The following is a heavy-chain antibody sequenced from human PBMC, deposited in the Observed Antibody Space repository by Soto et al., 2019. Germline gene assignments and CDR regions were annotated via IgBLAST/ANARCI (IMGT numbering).Heavy chain of an antibody. J-gene: IGHJ4*02. CDR2: INHSGST. Sequence: SETVSRTCAVYCGSFSGYCWSCIRQPPWKGLEWVVEINHSGSTNYNPSFKSRVTISVDTSKNQFSLKMSSVTAADTAVYYCARRDTAMVPAHPRGRNAYWGQGTLVTVSS. CDR3: ARRDTAMVPAHPRGRNAY. CDR1: CGSFSGYC. V-gene: IGHV4-34*01. D-gene: IGHD5-18*01.